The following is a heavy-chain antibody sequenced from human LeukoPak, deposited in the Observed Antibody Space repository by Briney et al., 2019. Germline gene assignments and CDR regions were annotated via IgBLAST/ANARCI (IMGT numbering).Heavy chain of an antibody. CDR2: IIPIFGTA. J-gene: IGHJ6*03. Sequence: SVKVSCKASGGTFSSYAISWVRQAPGQGLGWMEGIIPIFGTANYAQKFQGRVTITADESTSTAYMELSSLRSEDTAVYYCARDPPRDFGVVIMGGDYYMDVWGKGTTVTVSS. CDR1: GGTFSSYA. V-gene: IGHV1-69*13. CDR3: ARDPPRDFGVVIMGGDYYMDV. D-gene: IGHD3-3*01.